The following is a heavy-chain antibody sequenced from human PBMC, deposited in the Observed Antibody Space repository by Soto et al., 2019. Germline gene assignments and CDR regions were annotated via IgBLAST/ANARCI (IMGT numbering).Heavy chain of an antibody. CDR3: AKDSLIGGSYFY. CDR1: GFTFSSYS. CDR2: ISYDGSNK. Sequence: GGSLRLSCTPSGFTFSSYSKHRVRQAPGKGLEWVAVISYDGSNKYYADSVKGRFTISRDNSKNTLYLQMNSLRAEDTAVYYCAKDSLIGGSYFYWGQGT. V-gene: IGHV3-30*18. J-gene: IGHJ4*02. D-gene: IGHD1-26*01.